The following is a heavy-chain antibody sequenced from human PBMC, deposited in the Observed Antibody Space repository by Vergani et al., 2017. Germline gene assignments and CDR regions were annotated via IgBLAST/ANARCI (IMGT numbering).Heavy chain of an antibody. Sequence: EVQLLESGGGLVQPGGSLRLSCAASGFTFSSYAMSWVRQAPGKGLEWGSAISGSGGSTYYADSVKGRFTISRDNSKNTLYLQMNSLRAEDTAVYYCARLSYDTTPYLQGGYDCWGQGTLVSVSS. CDR2: ISGSGGST. D-gene: IGHD3-22*01. CDR3: ARLSYDTTPYLQGGYDC. CDR1: GFTFSSYA. V-gene: IGHV3-23*01. J-gene: IGHJ4*02.